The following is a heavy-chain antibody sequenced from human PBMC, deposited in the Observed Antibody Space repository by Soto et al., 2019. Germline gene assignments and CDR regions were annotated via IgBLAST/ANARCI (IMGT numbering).Heavy chain of an antibody. CDR3: ARGTFLRAYAFDI. CDR1: GGSFSGYY. V-gene: IGHV4-34*01. Sequence: XATLALTFAVYGGSFSGYYWSWIRQPPGKGLEWIGEINHSGSTNYNPSLKSRVTISVDTSKNQFSLKLSSVTAADTAVYYCARGTFLRAYAFDIWGQGTMVTVSS. J-gene: IGHJ3*02. D-gene: IGHD4-17*01. CDR2: INHSGST.